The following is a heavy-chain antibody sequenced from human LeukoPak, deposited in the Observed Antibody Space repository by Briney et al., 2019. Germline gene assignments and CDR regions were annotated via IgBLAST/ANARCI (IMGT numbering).Heavy chain of an antibody. CDR3: ASRASKRPLGY. Sequence: SETLSLTCAVSGGSFSDYYWNWLRESPGKGLEWIGEINHSGNTEFNPSLESRVTISVDTSESQFSLKMSSMTAADTAVYWCASRASKRPLGYWGQGTLVTVSS. CDR1: GGSFSDYY. D-gene: IGHD3-16*01. J-gene: IGHJ4*02. V-gene: IGHV4-34*01. CDR2: INHSGNT.